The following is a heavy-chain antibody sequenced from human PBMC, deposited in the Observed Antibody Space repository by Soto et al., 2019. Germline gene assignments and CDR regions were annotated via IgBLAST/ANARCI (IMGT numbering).Heavy chain of an antibody. CDR1: GFTFSSYS. D-gene: IGHD3-16*01. CDR3: AKRLPYYFDF. Sequence: PWGSLRLSCAASGFTFSSYSMSWVRQAPGKGLEWVSTFGGSSGKTYYADSVKGRFTISRDNSKNTLYLQMNSLRAEDTAVYYCAKRLPYYFDFWGQGTLVTVSS. V-gene: IGHV3-23*01. J-gene: IGHJ4*02. CDR2: FGGSSGKT.